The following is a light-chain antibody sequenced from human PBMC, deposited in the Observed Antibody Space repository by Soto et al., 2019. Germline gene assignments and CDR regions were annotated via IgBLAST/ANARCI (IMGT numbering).Light chain of an antibody. Sequence: QSVLTQPPSASGTPGQRVTISCSGSSSNIGSNTVNWYQQLPGTAPKLLIYSNNDRPSGVPYRFSGSKSGASASLAISALQSDDEADVYCAAWDASLNAYVIGTGTKVTVL. CDR2: SNN. CDR3: AAWDASLNAYV. CDR1: SSNIGSNT. J-gene: IGLJ1*01. V-gene: IGLV1-44*01.